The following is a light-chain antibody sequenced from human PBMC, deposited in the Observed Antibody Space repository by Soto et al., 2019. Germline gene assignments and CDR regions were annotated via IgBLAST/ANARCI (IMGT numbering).Light chain of an antibody. CDR1: SSDVGSNNF. CDR3: SAFTTANTWV. CDR2: EVP. Sequence: QSALTQPASVSGSPGQSITISCTGTSSDVGSNNFVSWFQQHPGKAPKLMIYEVPNRPSGVSYRFSGSKSGNTASLTISGLEAEDEADYYSSAFTTANTWVFGGGTKVTVL. J-gene: IGLJ3*02. V-gene: IGLV2-14*01.